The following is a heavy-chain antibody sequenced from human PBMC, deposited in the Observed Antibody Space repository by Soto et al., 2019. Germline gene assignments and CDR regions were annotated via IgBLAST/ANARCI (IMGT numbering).Heavy chain of an antibody. CDR2: ISSSSSYI. J-gene: IGHJ5*02. CDR3: ARVPIAVAGIFAWFDP. Sequence: PGGSLRLSCAASGFTFSSYSMNWVRQAPGKGLEWVSSISSSSSYIYYADSVKGRFTISRDNAKNSLYLQMNSLRAEDTAVYYCARVPIAVAGIFAWFDPWGQGTLVTVSS. V-gene: IGHV3-21*01. D-gene: IGHD6-19*01. CDR1: GFTFSSYS.